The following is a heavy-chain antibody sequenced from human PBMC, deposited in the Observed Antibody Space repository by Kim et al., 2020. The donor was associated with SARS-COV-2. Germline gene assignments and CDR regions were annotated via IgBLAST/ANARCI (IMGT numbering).Heavy chain of an antibody. CDR3: VRERSFFTVTTAFGY. V-gene: IGHV3-33*01. Sequence: SDSVKGRFTISRDNSNNTLYLEVNSLRAEDTALYSCVRERSFFTVTTAFGYWGQGTLVTVSS. D-gene: IGHD2-21*02. J-gene: IGHJ4*02.